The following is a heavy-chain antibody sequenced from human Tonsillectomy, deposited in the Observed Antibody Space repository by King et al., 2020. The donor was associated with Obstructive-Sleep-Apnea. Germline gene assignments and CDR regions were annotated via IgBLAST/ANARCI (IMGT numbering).Heavy chain of an antibody. CDR3: STYYGSGSYYPKPYYYYYAMDV. CDR1: GYTFTNYW. Sequence: VQLVESGAEVKKPGESLKISCKGSGYTFTNYWIAWVRQMPGKGLEWMGISYPGDSDTKYSPSFRGQVTISADRSISTAYLQWSSLKASDTAMYYCSTYYGSGSYYPKPYYYYYAMDVWGQGTTVTVSS. V-gene: IGHV5-51*01. CDR2: SYPGDSDT. D-gene: IGHD3-10*01. J-gene: IGHJ6*02.